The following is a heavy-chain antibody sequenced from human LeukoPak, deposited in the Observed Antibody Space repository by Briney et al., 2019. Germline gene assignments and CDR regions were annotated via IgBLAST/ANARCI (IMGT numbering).Heavy chain of an antibody. CDR2: IYYSGST. Sequence: PSETLSLTCTVSGGSISSSSYYWGWIRQPPGKGLEWIGSIYYSGSTYYNPSLKSRVTISVDTSKNQFSLRLSSVTAADTAVYYCYLGSLYSGYDPLYYYYGMDVWGQGTTVTVSS. J-gene: IGHJ6*02. CDR1: GGSISSSSYY. D-gene: IGHD5-12*01. CDR3: YLGSLYSGYDPLYYYYGMDV. V-gene: IGHV4-39*07.